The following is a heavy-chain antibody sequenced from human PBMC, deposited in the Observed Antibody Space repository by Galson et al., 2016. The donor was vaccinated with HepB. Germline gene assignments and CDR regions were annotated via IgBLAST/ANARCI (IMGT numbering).Heavy chain of an antibody. CDR3: AKNFGDYVGDTFDM. J-gene: IGHJ3*02. V-gene: IGHV3-7*01. CDR1: GFTFNFYL. CDR2: INQDGSEK. Sequence: SLRLSCAASGFTFNFYLMSWVRQAPGKGLEWVANINQDGSEKSYMESVKGRFTISRDNAKNSLYLQMNSLRAEDTAVYYCAKNFGDYVGDTFDMWGQGTMVTVSS. D-gene: IGHD4-17*01.